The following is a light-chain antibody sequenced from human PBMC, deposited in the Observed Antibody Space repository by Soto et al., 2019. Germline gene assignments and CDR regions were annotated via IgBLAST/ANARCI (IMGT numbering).Light chain of an antibody. J-gene: IGKJ4*01. Sequence: IQLTQSPSSLSASVGDRVTITCRASQGISSYLAWYHQIPGKAPKLLIYAASTLESGVPSRFSGSGSGTDFTLTISSLQPGDFATYYCQQLNSFPLTFGGGTKVEFK. CDR3: QQLNSFPLT. V-gene: IGKV1-9*01. CDR1: QGISSY. CDR2: AAS.